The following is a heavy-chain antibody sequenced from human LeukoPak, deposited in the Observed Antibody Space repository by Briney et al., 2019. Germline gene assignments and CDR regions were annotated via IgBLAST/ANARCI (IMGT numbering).Heavy chain of an antibody. V-gene: IGHV3-48*01. J-gene: IGHJ6*03. CDR2: ITSSRSAT. CDR3: ARMYTGSYGPYYFMDV. D-gene: IGHD1-26*01. CDR1: GFTFSGYT. Sequence: GGSLRLSCAASGFTFSGYTMNWIRQAPGKGLEWVSYITSSRSATYYADSVKGRFTISRDNGKNSLYLQMHSLRAADTAVYYCARMYTGSYGPYYFMDVWGKGTTVTVSS.